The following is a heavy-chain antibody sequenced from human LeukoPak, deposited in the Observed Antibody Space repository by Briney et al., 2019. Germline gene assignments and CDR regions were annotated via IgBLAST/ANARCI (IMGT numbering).Heavy chain of an antibody. V-gene: IGHV1-69*04. CDR2: IIPILGIA. CDR3: ASLYYDFWSGYPDYGMDV. CDR1: GGTFSSYA. D-gene: IGHD3-3*01. Sequence: SVTVSCKASGGTFSSYAISWVRQASGQGLEWMGRIIPILGIANYAQKFQGRVTITADKSTSTAYMELSSLRSEDTAVYYCASLYYDFWSGYPDYGMDVWGQGTTVTVSS. J-gene: IGHJ6*02.